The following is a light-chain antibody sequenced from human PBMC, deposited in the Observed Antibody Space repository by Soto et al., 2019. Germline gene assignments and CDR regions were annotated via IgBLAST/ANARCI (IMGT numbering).Light chain of an antibody. J-gene: IGKJ3*01. V-gene: IGKV3-20*01. CDR1: QSVSSSY. CDR2: GAS. CDR3: QQYGSSPFT. Sequence: EIVLTQSPGTLSLSPGERATLSCRASQSVSSSYLAWYQQKPGQAPRLLIYGASTRAAGIPDRFSGGGSGTDFTLTISRLEPEDFAVHYWQQYGSSPFTFGPGTKVDIK.